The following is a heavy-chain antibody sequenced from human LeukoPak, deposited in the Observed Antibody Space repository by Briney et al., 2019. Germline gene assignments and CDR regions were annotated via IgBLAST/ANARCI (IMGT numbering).Heavy chain of an antibody. CDR1: GFTFSSYA. CDR2: ISYDGSNK. Sequence: GRSLRLSCAASGFTFSSYAMHWVRQAPGKGLEWVAVISYDGSNKYYADSVKGRFTISRDNSKNTLYLQMNSLRAEGTAVYYCARDTGADYWGQGTLVTVSS. V-gene: IGHV3-30*04. CDR3: ARDTGADY. D-gene: IGHD3-10*01. J-gene: IGHJ4*02.